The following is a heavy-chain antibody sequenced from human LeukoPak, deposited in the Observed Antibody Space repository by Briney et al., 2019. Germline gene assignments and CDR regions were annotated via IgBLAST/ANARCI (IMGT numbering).Heavy chain of an antibody. Sequence: ASVKVSCKASGYTFTSYDINWVRQATGQGLEWMGWMNPNSGNTGYAQKFQGRVTMTRNTSISTAYMELSGLRSEDTAVYYCARGSMGYQLLYVPSYYYYYGMDVWGQGTTVTVSS. CDR3: ARGSMGYQLLYVPSYYYYYGMDV. CDR1: GYTFTSYD. D-gene: IGHD2-2*02. J-gene: IGHJ6*02. CDR2: MNPNSGNT. V-gene: IGHV1-8*01.